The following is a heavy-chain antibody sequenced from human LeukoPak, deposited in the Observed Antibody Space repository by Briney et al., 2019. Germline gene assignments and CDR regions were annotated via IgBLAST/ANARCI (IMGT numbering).Heavy chain of an antibody. CDR3: ARHEYSGSYYGLSWFDP. Sequence: KPSETLSLTCTVSGGPISSSGYYWGWMRQPLRKRREWVASIYYSGSTYYNPSLKSRVTISVDTSKNQLSLKLSSLTATDTAVYYSARHEYSGSYYGLSWFDPWGQGTLVTVSS. V-gene: IGHV4-39*01. CDR2: IYYSGST. CDR1: GGPISSSGYY. J-gene: IGHJ5*02. D-gene: IGHD1-26*01.